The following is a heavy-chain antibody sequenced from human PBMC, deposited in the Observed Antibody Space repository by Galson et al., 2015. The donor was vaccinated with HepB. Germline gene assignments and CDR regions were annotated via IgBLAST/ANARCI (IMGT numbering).Heavy chain of an antibody. CDR2: IIPIFGTA. Sequence: SVKVSCKASGGTFSSYAISWVRQAPGQGLEWMGGIIPIFGTANYAQKFQGRVTITADESTSTAYMELSSLRSEDTAVYYCARATHCSSTSCPMRYYYYGMDVWGQGTTVTVSS. D-gene: IGHD2-2*01. V-gene: IGHV1-69*13. CDR1: GGTFSSYA. J-gene: IGHJ6*02. CDR3: ARATHCSSTSCPMRYYYYGMDV.